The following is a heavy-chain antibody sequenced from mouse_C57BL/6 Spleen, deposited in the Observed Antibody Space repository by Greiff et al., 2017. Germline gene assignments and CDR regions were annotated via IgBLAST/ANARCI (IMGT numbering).Heavy chain of an antibody. CDR3: AREDGSSHWYFDV. CDR2: INYDGSST. J-gene: IGHJ1*03. CDR1: GFTFSDYY. D-gene: IGHD1-1*01. Sequence: EVQLVESEGGLVQPGSSMKLSCTASGFTFSDYYMAWVRQVPEKGLEWVANINYDGSSTYYLDSLKSRFIISRDNAKNILYLQMSSLKYEDTATYYCAREDGSSHWYFDVWGTGTTVTVSS. V-gene: IGHV5-16*01.